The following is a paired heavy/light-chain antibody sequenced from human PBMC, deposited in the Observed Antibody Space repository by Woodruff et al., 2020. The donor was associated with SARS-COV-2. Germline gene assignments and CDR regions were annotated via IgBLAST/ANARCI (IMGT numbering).Heavy chain of an antibody. CDR2: IYYSGST. D-gene: IGHD6-13*01. Sequence: QVQLQESGPGLVKPSQTLSLTCTVSGGSISSGDYYWSWIRQPPGKGLEWIGYIYYSGSTYYNPSLKSRVTISVDTSKNQFSLKLSSVTAADTAVYYCAREEQQLVQYSWFDPWGQGTLVTVSS. CDR3: AREEQQLVQYSWFDP. CDR1: GGSISSGDYY. J-gene: IGHJ5*02. V-gene: IGHV4-30-4*01.
Light chain of an antibody. J-gene: IGLJ2*01. V-gene: IGLV1-40*01. CDR1: SSNIGAGYD. Sequence: QSVLTQPPSVSGAPGQRVTISCTGSSSNIGAGYDVHWYQQLPGTAPKLLIYGNSNRPSGVPDRFSGSKSGTSASLAITGLQAEDEADYYCQSYDSSLSGLYVVFGGGTKLTVL. CDR2: GNS. CDR3: QSYDSSLSGLYVV.